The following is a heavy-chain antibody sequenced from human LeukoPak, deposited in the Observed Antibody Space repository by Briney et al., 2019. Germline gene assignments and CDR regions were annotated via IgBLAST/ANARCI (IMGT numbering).Heavy chain of an antibody. CDR3: AREEWVGATSVLDY. CDR1: GDSISSYY. J-gene: IGHJ4*02. CDR2: IYTSGST. V-gene: IGHV4-4*07. D-gene: IGHD1-26*01. Sequence: PSETLSLTCTVSGDSISSYYWSWIRQPAGKGLEWIGRIYTSGSTNYNPSLKSRVTMSVDTSKNQFSLKLSSVTAADTAVYYCAREEWVGATSVLDYWGQGTLVSVSS.